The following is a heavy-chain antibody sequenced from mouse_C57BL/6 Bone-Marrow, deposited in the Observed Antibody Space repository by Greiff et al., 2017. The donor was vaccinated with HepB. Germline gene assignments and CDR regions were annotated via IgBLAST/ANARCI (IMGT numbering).Heavy chain of an antibody. V-gene: IGHV1-20*01. CDR2: INPYNGDT. Sequence: EVQLQQSGPELVKPGDSVKISCKASGYSFTGYFMNWVMQSHGKSLEWIGRINPYNGDTFYNQKFKGKPILTVDTSSSTAHKELRSLNSEDSAVYYCARYTTVVASCYFDYWGQGTTLTVSS. CDR1: GYSFTGYF. D-gene: IGHD1-1*01. CDR3: ARYTTVVASCYFDY. J-gene: IGHJ2*01.